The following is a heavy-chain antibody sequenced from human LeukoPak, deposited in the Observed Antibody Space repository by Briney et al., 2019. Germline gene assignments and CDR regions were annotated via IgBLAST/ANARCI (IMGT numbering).Heavy chain of an antibody. CDR2: MYHSGNT. Sequence: SETLSLTCTVSGYSISSGYYWGWIRPPPGKGLEWIGSMYHSGNTYYNPSLKSRVTISVDTSKNQFSLKLRSVTAADTAVYYCAREWNYYAFEIWGQGTMVTVSS. V-gene: IGHV4-38-2*02. J-gene: IGHJ3*02. CDR1: GYSISSGYY. D-gene: IGHD1-7*01. CDR3: AREWNYYAFEI.